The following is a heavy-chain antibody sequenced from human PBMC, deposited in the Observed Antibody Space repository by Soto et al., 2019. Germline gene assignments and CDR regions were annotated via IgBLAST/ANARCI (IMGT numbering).Heavy chain of an antibody. CDR3: ARNWYFDL. J-gene: IGHJ2*01. CDR2: ISSDGTST. CDR1: GFTFSSYW. V-gene: IGHV3-74*01. Sequence: EVQLVESGGGLVQPGGSLRLSCAASGFTFSSYWMHWVRQAPGKGLVWVSRISSDGTSTNNADSVKGRYTISRDNAKNTLYLQMSSVRAEDTAVYYCARNWYFDLWGRGTLVTVSS.